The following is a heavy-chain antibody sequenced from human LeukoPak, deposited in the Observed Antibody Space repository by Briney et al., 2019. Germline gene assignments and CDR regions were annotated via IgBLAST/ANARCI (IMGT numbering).Heavy chain of an antibody. CDR1: GGSISSNY. J-gene: IGHJ3*02. CDR3: ARRTVVRDDAFDI. CDR2: IHNSGST. V-gene: IGHV4-59*08. D-gene: IGHD4-23*01. Sequence: SETLSLTCTVAGGSISSNYWSWIRHPPGKGLEWIGYIHNSGSTNYNPSLKSRVTISVDTSKNQFSLKLSSVTAADTAVNYCARRTVVRDDAFDIWGQGTMVTVSS.